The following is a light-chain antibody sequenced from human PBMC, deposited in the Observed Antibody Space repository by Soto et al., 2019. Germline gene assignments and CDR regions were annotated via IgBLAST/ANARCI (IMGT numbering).Light chain of an antibody. CDR1: SSDVGGYNY. CDR3: SSYTSSSTPYV. CDR2: EVS. V-gene: IGLV2-14*01. J-gene: IGLJ1*01. Sequence: QSALTQPASVSGSPGQSITISCTGTSSDVGGYNYVSWYQQHPGKAPKLMIYEVSNRPSGVSNRFSGSTSVNTASLTISGLPAEDEADYYSSSYTSSSTPYVFGTGTKLTVL.